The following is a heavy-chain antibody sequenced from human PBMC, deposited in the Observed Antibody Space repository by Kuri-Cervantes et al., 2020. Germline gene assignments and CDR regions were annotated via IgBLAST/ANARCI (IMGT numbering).Heavy chain of an antibody. V-gene: IGHV3-23*01. J-gene: IGHJ3*02. Sequence: GGSLRLSCAASGFTFSSYAMSWVRQAPGKGLEWVSAISGSGGSTYYADSVKGRFTISRDNSKNTLYLQMNSLRAGDTAVYYCARGYYDSSGYWIKGAFDIWGQGTMVTVSS. CDR3: ARGYYDSSGYWIKGAFDI. CDR1: GFTFSSYA. D-gene: IGHD3-22*01. CDR2: ISGSGGST.